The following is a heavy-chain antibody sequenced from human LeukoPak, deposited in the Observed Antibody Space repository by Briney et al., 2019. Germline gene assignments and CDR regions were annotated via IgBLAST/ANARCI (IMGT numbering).Heavy chain of an antibody. CDR3: ARVGYDILTGYYRGFDY. CDR1: GFTFSDYY. D-gene: IGHD3-9*01. CDR2: ISSSSSYT. V-gene: IGHV3-11*05. Sequence: GGSLRHSCAASGFTFSDYYMGWIRRAPGKGLEWVSYISSSSSYTNYADSVKGRFTISRDNAKNSLYLQMNSLRAEDTAVYYCARVGYDILTGYYRGFDYWGQGTLVTVSS. J-gene: IGHJ4*02.